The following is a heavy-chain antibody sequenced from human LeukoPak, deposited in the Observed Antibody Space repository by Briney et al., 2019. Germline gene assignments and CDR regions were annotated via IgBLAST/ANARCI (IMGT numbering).Heavy chain of an antibody. V-gene: IGHV1-2*04. CDR3: ARIGYCNGTDCHDTFDI. CDR1: GYSFTGYY. J-gene: IGHJ3*02. Sequence: ASVKVSCKASGYSFTGYYIHWVRQAPGQGLEWMGWINPNSGDTDNAQKFEGWVTMTRDTSISTVYMEMNRLKSDDTAVYFCARIGYCNGTDCHDTFDIWGQGTMVTVSS. CDR2: INPNSGDT. D-gene: IGHD2-15*01.